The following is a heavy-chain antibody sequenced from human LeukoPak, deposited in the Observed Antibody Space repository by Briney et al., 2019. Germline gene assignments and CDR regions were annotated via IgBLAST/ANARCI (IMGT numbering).Heavy chain of an antibody. D-gene: IGHD2-15*01. Sequence: GASVKVSCKASGGTFSSYAISWVRQAPGQGLEWMGGIIPIFGTANYAQKFQGRVTITADESTSTAYMKLSSLRSEDTAVYYCARYCSGGSCSAFDYWGQGTLVTVSS. CDR2: IIPIFGTA. V-gene: IGHV1-69*13. J-gene: IGHJ4*02. CDR1: GGTFSSYA. CDR3: ARYCSGGSCSAFDY.